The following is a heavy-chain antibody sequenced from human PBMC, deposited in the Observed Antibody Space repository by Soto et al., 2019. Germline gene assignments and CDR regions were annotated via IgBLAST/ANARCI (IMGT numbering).Heavy chain of an antibody. D-gene: IGHD2-2*01. Sequence: QVQLQQWGAGLLKPSETLSLTCAVYGGSFRGYYWSWIRQPPGKGLEWIGEINHSGSTNYNPSLKSRVTISVDTSKNQFSLKLSSVTAADTAVYYCARGSSTKYYYMDVWGKGTTVTVSS. CDR2: INHSGST. V-gene: IGHV4-34*01. J-gene: IGHJ6*03. CDR1: GGSFRGYY. CDR3: ARGSSTKYYYMDV.